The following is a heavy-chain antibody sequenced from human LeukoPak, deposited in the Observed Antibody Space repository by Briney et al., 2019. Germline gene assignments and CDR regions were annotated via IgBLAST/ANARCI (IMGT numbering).Heavy chain of an antibody. V-gene: IGHV3-74*01. CDR1: GFNFTTHW. D-gene: IGHD5-12*01. Sequence: GGSLRLSCGASGFNFTTHWIHWVRQAPGKGLVRVSRIKPDGSDTNYADSVKGRFTISRDNAKNTVYLQMNSLRAEDTAVYYCARGKYGGYFIDYWGQGTLVTVSS. CDR2: IKPDGSDT. J-gene: IGHJ4*02. CDR3: ARGKYGGYFIDY.